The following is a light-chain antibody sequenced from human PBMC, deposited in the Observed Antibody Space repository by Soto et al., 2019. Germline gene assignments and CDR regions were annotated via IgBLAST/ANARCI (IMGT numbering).Light chain of an antibody. CDR1: SSDVGGYNY. J-gene: IGLJ3*02. CDR3: SSYTISGTPV. Sequence: QSALTQPASVSGSPGQSITISCTGTSSDVGGYNYVSWYQQHPGKAPKLMIYEVSNRPSGVSNRFSGSKSGNTASLTISGAHAEDEADYYCSSYTISGTPVFGGGTKLTVL. CDR2: EVS. V-gene: IGLV2-14*01.